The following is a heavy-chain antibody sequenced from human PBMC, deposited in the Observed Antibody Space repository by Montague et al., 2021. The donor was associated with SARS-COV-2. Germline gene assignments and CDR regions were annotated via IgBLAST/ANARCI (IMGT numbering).Heavy chain of an antibody. V-gene: IGHV4-34*01. CDR2: IRHSGRT. D-gene: IGHD3-22*01. J-gene: IGHJ4*02. CDR3: ARGHLSVSMIVVVFTSASYYFDY. Sequence: SETLSLTCAVYGGSFGDDHWSWIRQPPGKGLERIGNIRHSGRTNYNPSLKSRVTISVDTSKNQFSLKLTSVTAADTGLYFCARGHLSVSMIVVVFTSASYYFDYWGQGAQVTVSS. CDR1: GGSFGDDH.